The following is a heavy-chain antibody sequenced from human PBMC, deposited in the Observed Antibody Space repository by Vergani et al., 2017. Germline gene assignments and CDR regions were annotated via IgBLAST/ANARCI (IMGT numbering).Heavy chain of an antibody. V-gene: IGHV3-23*01. J-gene: IGHJ4*02. Sequence: EVQLLESGGGLVQPGGSPRLSCAASGFTFSSYAMNWVRQAPGKGLEWVSTISGSGGTTYYADSVKGRFTISRDNSKSTLFLQMNSLRAEDTAIFYCAKSRFQGVSVAGPIFEYWGQGTLVTVSS. CDR3: AKSRFQGVSVAGPIFEY. CDR1: GFTFSSYA. CDR2: ISGSGGTT. D-gene: IGHD6-19*01.